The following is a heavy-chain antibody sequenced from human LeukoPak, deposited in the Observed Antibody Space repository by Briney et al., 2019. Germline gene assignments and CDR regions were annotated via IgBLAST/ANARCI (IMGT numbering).Heavy chain of an antibody. Sequence: PSETLSLTCTVSGGSISSGGYFWSWIRQNPGKGLEWIGYIYHGGNTYYNPSLKSRVTISVDTSKNQFFLTLSSVTAADTAMYYCARVRYYGSGEEIDPWGQGTLVTVSS. CDR1: GGSISSGGYF. D-gene: IGHD3-10*01. CDR3: ARVRYYGSGEEIDP. V-gene: IGHV4-31*03. CDR2: IYHGGNT. J-gene: IGHJ5*02.